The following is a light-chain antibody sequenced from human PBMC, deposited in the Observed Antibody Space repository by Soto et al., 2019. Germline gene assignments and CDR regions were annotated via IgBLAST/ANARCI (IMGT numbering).Light chain of an antibody. V-gene: IGKV1-39*01. J-gene: IGKJ3*01. Sequence: TQSPSSMSASVGDRVTITCRASQSISAYLNWYQQKPGKAPKLLIYAASSLQSGVPSRFSGSGSGTDFTLTISSLQPEDFATYYCQESYSTPSVTFGPGTKADIK. CDR2: AAS. CDR3: QESYSTPSVT. CDR1: QSISAY.